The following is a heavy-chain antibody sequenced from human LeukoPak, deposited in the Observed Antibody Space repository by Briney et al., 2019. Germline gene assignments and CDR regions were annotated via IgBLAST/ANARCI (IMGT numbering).Heavy chain of an antibody. CDR3: AVHYYDSSGLDY. J-gene: IGHJ4*02. V-gene: IGHV3-23*01. CDR2: ISGSGGST. Sequence: GGSLRLSCAASGFTFSSYAMSWVRQAPGKGLEWVSAISGSGGSTYYADSVKGRFTISRDNSKNTLYLQMNSLRAEDTAVYYCAVHYYDSSGLDYWGQGTLVIVSS. D-gene: IGHD3-22*01. CDR1: GFTFSSYA.